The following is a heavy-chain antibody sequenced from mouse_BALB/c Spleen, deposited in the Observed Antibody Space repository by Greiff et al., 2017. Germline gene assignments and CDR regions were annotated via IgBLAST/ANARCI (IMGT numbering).Heavy chain of an antibody. J-gene: IGHJ2*01. Sequence: QVQLQQPGAELVKPGASVKLSCKASGYTFTSYWMHWVKQRPGQGLEWIGEINPSNGRTNYNEKFKSKATLTVDKSSSTAYMQLISLTSEDSAVYYCARGEFITTVVEDYWGQGTTLTVSS. V-gene: IGHV1S81*02. CDR1: GYTFTSYW. CDR3: ARGEFITTVVEDY. CDR2: INPSNGRT. D-gene: IGHD1-1*01.